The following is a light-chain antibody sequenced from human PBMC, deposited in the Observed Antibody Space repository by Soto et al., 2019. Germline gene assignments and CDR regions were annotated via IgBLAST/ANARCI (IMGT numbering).Light chain of an antibody. Sequence: DIPMTQSPSTLSASVGDRVTITCRASQTISSGLAWYQQKPGKAPKVLIYDASTLESGVPSRFSGSGSGTEFSLTICSLPPDDFATYYCQQYKSYKTFGQGTKVDIK. CDR1: QTISSG. V-gene: IGKV1-5*01. CDR3: QQYKSYKT. J-gene: IGKJ1*01. CDR2: DAS.